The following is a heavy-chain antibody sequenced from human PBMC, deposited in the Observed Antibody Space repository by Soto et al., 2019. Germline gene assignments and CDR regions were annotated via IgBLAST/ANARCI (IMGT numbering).Heavy chain of an antibody. V-gene: IGHV1-18*01. J-gene: IGHJ4*02. D-gene: IGHD3-10*01. CDR2: ISTYNGHT. CDR1: GYTFTSYG. CDR3: ARVWFGESEDY. Sequence: QVQLVQSGAEVKKPGASVKVSCKASGYTFTSYGITWVRLAPGQGLERMGWISTYNGHTNYAQKLQGRLTMTTDTSTSTAYMELRSLRSDDTAVYYCARVWFGESEDYWGQGTLVTVSS.